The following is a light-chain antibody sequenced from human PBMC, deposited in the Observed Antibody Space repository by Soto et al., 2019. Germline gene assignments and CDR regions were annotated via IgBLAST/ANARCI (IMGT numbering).Light chain of an antibody. CDR1: SSNIGNNT. CDR3: QSDDSSLSAGRV. Sequence: QSVLTQPPSASGTPGQRVTISCSGSSSNIGNNTVNWYQQLPGTAPKLLIYATNNRASGVPDRFSGSASGTSASLAITGLQAEDEADYYCQSDDSSLSAGRVFGGGTKLTVL. J-gene: IGLJ2*01. CDR2: ATN. V-gene: IGLV1-44*01.